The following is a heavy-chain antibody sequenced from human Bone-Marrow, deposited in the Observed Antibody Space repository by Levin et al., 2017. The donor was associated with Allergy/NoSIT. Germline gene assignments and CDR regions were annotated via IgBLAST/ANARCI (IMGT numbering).Heavy chain of an antibody. CDR3: AKARTVVAFHDAFDI. D-gene: IGHD3-22*01. V-gene: IGHV3-9*01. CDR1: GFTFDDYA. Sequence: SCAASGFTFDDYAMHWVRQAPGKGLEWLSGITWNSGRIDYAESVKGRFTISRDNARNSLYLQVDSLRSEDTALYYCAKARTVVAFHDAFDIWGQGTMVTVSS. CDR2: ITWNSGRI. J-gene: IGHJ3*02.